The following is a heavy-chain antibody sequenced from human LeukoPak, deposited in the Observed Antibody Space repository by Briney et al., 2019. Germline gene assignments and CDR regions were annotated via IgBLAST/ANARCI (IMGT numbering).Heavy chain of an antibody. D-gene: IGHD3-10*01. J-gene: IGHJ2*01. CDR1: NYTFTAYY. CDR3: ARDAFIIAGTFVLRYFDL. CDR2: VNPNSGDT. V-gene: IGHV1-2*02. Sequence: GASVKVSCKASNYTFTAYYIHWLRLAPGHALEGIGLVNPNSGDTHYLQRFLAKVTMTSVTTINTAYMQLSSLRSDDTAVYYCARDAFIIAGTFVLRYFDLWGRGALVTVS.